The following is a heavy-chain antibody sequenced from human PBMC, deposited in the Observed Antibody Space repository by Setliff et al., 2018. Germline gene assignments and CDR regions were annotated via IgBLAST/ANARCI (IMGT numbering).Heavy chain of an antibody. Sequence: GGSLRLSCAASGFTFSSYWMSWVRQAPGKGLEWVSLISWNGGSTYYADSVKGRFTISRDNSKNTLYLQMNSLRAEDTAVYYCAKDWNYYGSGALDAFDIWGQGTMVTVSS. CDR3: AKDWNYYGSGALDAFDI. CDR2: ISWNGGST. J-gene: IGHJ3*02. CDR1: GFTFSSYW. D-gene: IGHD3-10*01. V-gene: IGHV3-23*01.